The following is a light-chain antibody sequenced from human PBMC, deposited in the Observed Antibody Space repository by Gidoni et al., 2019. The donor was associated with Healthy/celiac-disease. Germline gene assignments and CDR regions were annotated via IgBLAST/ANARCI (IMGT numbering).Light chain of an antibody. V-gene: IGKV1-13*02. CDR1: QGISSA. J-gene: IGKJ2*01. CDR2: DAS. CDR3: QQFNSYPMYP. Sequence: GDRVTITCRASQGISSALAWYQQKPGKAPKLLIYDASSLESGVPSRFSGSGSGTDFTLTISSLQPEDFATYYCQQFNSYPMYPFGQGTKLEIK.